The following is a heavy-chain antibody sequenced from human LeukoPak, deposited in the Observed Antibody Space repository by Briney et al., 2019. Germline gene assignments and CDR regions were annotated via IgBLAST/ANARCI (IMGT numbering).Heavy chain of an antibody. V-gene: IGHV1-69*05. J-gene: IGHJ3*02. Sequence: ASVKVSCTASGGTFSSYAISWVRQTPGQGLEWMGGIIPIFGTANYAQKFQGRVTITTDESTSTAYMELSSLRSEDTAVYYCARDPGPEDAFDIWGQGTMVTVSS. CDR1: GGTFSSYA. CDR3: ARDPGPEDAFDI. CDR2: IIPIFGTA.